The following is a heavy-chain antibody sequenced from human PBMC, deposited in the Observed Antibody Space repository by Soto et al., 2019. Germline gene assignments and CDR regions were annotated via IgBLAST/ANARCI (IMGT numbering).Heavy chain of an antibody. Sequence: QDQLVQSGAEVKKPGASVTVSCKASGYSFTNYGITWVRQAPGQGLEWKGWISGFNGNTHYAQKLQGRVTMTTDASTSTAYMELRSLRSDDTALYYCARDRGVAPPVAGNSHYYNYMDVWGKGTTVTASS. CDR1: GYSFTNYG. CDR2: ISGFNGNT. J-gene: IGHJ6*03. CDR3: ARDRGVAPPVAGNSHYYNYMDV. D-gene: IGHD6-19*01. V-gene: IGHV1-18*01.